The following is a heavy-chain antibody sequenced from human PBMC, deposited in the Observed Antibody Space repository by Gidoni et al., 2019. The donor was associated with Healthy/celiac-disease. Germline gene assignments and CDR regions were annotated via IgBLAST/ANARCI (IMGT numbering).Heavy chain of an antibody. CDR1: GFTFSSYE. D-gene: IGHD2-21*01. J-gene: IGHJ4*02. CDR3: VRDVRGSDIPFDY. Sequence: EVQLVESGGGLVQPGVSLRLSCEASGFTFSSYEMNWVRQAPGKGLEWVSYISSNGMTTHYADSVKGRFTISRDNAKNTLYLQMKSLRAEDTAVYYCVRDVRGSDIPFDYWGQGTLVTVSS. CDR2: ISSNGMTT. V-gene: IGHV3-48*03.